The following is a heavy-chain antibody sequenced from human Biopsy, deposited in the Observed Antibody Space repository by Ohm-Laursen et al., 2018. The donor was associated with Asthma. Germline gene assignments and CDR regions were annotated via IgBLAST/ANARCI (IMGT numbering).Heavy chain of an antibody. Sequence: SLRFSCAASGFTVSRDHMFWVRQAPGKGLEWVSVIYSCRTSHTADSVRGRFTISRDFSKNTLHLQMHSLRVEDTAVYYCARGDSSGWSHYYFDYWGQGTLVTVSS. V-gene: IGHV3-53*01. CDR2: IYSCRTS. J-gene: IGHJ4*02. CDR3: ARGDSSGWSHYYFDY. D-gene: IGHD6-19*01. CDR1: GFTVSRDH.